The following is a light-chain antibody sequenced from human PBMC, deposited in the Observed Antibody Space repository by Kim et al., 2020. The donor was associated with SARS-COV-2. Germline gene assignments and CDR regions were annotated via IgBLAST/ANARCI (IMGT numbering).Light chain of an antibody. CDR1: QSISSY. J-gene: IGKJ4*01. CDR3: QQSYSTLSLT. Sequence: DIQMTQSPSSLSASVGDRVTITCRASQSISSYLNWYQQKPGKAPKLLIYAASSLQSGVPSRFSGSGSGTDFTLTIRSLQPEDFATYYCQQSYSTLSLTFGGGTKVDIK. CDR2: AAS. V-gene: IGKV1-39*01.